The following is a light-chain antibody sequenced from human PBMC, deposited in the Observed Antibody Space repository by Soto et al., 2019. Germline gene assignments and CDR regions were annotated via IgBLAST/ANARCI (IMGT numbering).Light chain of an antibody. CDR1: QSISSW. Sequence: DIQMTQSPSTLSASVGDRVTLTCRASQSISSWLAWYKQKPGKAPKLLIYDASSLESGVPSRFSGRGSGTEFTLTIRSLQPDDFATDYCQQYNSYWTVGQGTKVDIK. V-gene: IGKV1-5*01. CDR2: DAS. J-gene: IGKJ1*01. CDR3: QQYNSYWT.